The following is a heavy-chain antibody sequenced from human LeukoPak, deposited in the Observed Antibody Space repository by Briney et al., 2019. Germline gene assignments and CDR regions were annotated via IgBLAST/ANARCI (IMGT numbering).Heavy chain of an antibody. V-gene: IGHV4-59*08. CDR1: GGSISSYY. J-gene: IGHJ3*02. D-gene: IGHD2-21*01. CDR3: VRHEIGRRFAFDI. Sequence: SETLSLTCTVSGGSISSYYWSWIRQPPGKGLEWIGYIYYSGSTNYNPSLKSRVTISVDTSKNQFSLKLSSVTAADTAVYYCVRHEIGRRFAFDIWGQGTMVTVSS. CDR2: IYYSGST.